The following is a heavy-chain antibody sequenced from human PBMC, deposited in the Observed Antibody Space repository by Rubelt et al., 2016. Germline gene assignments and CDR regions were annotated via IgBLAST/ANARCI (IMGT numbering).Heavy chain of an antibody. V-gene: IGHV3-33*01. J-gene: IGHJ6*03. Sequence: GLEWVAVIWYDGSNKYYADSVKGRFTISRDNSKNTLYLQMNSLRAEDTAVYYCATRYYGSLGDAYYNMDVWGKGTTVTVSS. CDR2: IWYDGSNK. D-gene: IGHD3-10*01. CDR3: ATRYYGSLGDAYYNMDV.